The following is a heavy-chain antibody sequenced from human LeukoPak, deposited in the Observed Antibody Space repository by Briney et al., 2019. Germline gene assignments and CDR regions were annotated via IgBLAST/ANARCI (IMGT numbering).Heavy chain of an antibody. D-gene: IGHD4-17*01. CDR1: GYTFSVYY. J-gene: IGHJ3*02. Sequence: SVKVSCKASGYTFSVYYIHWLRQAPGQGLEWLGGIIPIFGTANYAQKFQGRVTITADESTSTAYMELSSLRSEDTAVYYCASSTVTTPPGAFDIWGQGTMVTVSS. V-gene: IGHV1-69*13. CDR2: IIPIFGTA. CDR3: ASSTVTTPPGAFDI.